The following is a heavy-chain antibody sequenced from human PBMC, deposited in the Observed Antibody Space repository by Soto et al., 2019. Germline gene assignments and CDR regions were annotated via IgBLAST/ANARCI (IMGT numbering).Heavy chain of an antibody. J-gene: IGHJ3*02. D-gene: IGHD2-2*01. V-gene: IGHV3-23*01. Sequence: EVQLLESGGGLVQPGGSLRLSCAASGLTFSSYAMSWVRQAPGKGLEWVSAISGSGAVTYYAESVMGRFTISRDNSRITLYLQMNCLRAEGTAVYYCANDKGCTSTTCPWYAFDIWGQGTMVTVSS. CDR2: ISGSGAVT. CDR3: ANDKGCTSTTCPWYAFDI. CDR1: GLTFSSYA.